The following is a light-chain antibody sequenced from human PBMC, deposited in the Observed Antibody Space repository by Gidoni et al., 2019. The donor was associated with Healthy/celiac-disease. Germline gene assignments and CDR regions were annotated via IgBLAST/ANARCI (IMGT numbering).Light chain of an antibody. CDR2: GAS. CDR3: QQYGRSPWT. CDR1: QSVSSNF. V-gene: IGKV3-20*01. J-gene: IGKJ1*01. Sequence: EIVLTQSPGTLSLSPGERATLSCRASQSVSSNFLAWYQQKPGQAPRLLIYGASSRATGIPDRFSGSGSGTDFTLTISRLEPEDFAVYYCQQYGRSPWTFXQXTKVEIK.